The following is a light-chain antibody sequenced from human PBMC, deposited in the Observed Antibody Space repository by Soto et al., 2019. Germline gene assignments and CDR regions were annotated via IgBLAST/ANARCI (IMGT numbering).Light chain of an antibody. J-gene: IGLJ1*01. CDR1: SSDVGGYNY. CDR2: DVS. Sequence: QAARTEPRSVSGAPGQSVTISCTGTSSDVGGYNYVSWYQQHPGKAPKLMIYDVSKRPSGVPDRFSGSKSGNTASLTISGLQAVDEAYYYRRSHPASSSVLGSGPKATVL. CDR3: RSHPASSSV. V-gene: IGLV2-11*01.